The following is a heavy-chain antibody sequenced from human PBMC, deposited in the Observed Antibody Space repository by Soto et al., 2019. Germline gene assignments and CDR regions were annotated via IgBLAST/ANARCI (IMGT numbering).Heavy chain of an antibody. J-gene: IGHJ3*02. Sequence: VQLVESGGGVVQPGRSLRLSCAASGFTFSSYGMHWVRQAPGKGLEWVAVISYDGSNKYYADSVKGRFTISRDNSKNSLYLQMNSIRAEDTAVYYRAKELFGVVISDAFDIWGQGTMVTVPS. V-gene: IGHV3-30*18. D-gene: IGHD3-3*01. CDR3: AKELFGVVISDAFDI. CDR2: ISYDGSNK. CDR1: GFTFSSYG.